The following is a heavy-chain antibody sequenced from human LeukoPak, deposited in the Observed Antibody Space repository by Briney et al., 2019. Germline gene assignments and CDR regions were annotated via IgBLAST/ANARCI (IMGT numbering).Heavy chain of an antibody. V-gene: IGHV1-69*04. Sequence: SVKVSCKASGGTFSSYAISWVRQAPGQGLEWMGRIIPILGIANYAQKFQGRVTITADESTSTAYMELSSLRSEDTAVYYCARRYSGSGWYDYWGQGTLVTVSS. CDR1: GGTFSSYA. J-gene: IGHJ4*02. CDR3: ARRYSGSGWYDY. D-gene: IGHD6-19*01. CDR2: IIPILGIA.